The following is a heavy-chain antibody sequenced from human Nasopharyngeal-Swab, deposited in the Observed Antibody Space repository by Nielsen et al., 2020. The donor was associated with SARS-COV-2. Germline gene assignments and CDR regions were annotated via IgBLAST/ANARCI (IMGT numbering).Heavy chain of an antibody. CDR3: ARNSTTFGMDV. Sequence: SETLSLTCTVSAGSISSSSYYWGWIRQPPGKGLEWIGSIYYSGSTYYNPSLKSRVTISVDTSKNQFSLKLSSVTAADTAVYYCARNSTTFGMDVWGQGTTVTVSS. J-gene: IGHJ6*02. D-gene: IGHD4-11*01. CDR2: IYYSGST. V-gene: IGHV4-39*07. CDR1: AGSISSSSYY.